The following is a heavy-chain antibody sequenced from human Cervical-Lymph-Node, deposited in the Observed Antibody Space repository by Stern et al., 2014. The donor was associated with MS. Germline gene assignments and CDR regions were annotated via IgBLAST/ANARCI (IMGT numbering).Heavy chain of an antibody. D-gene: IGHD1-1*01. CDR1: GYTFTNNW. CDR2: IYPDDSDI. V-gene: IGHV5-51*03. Sequence: EVQLVESGAEVKKPGESLKISCKGSGYTFTNNWIAWVRQMPGKGLEWMGIIYPDDSDIRYSPSLQGQVTISADKSISTASLQWRSLKPADSAVYYCASPPPRRKWDDPNYGMDVWGQGTTVTVSS. CDR3: ASPPPRRKWDDPNYGMDV. J-gene: IGHJ6*02.